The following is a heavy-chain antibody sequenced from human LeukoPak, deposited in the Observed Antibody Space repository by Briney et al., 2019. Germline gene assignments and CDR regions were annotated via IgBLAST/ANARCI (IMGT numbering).Heavy chain of an antibody. CDR3: ARLGYCSGGSCYSAVLGWYFDL. Sequence: PSETLSLTCTVSGGSISSGTYYWSWIRQPAGKGLEWIGRIYTSGSTNYNPSLKSRITISVDTSKNQFSLKLSSVTAADTAVYYCARLGYCSGGSCYSAVLGWYFDLWGRGTLVTVSS. CDR2: IYTSGST. V-gene: IGHV4-61*02. D-gene: IGHD2-15*01. CDR1: GGSISSGTYY. J-gene: IGHJ2*01.